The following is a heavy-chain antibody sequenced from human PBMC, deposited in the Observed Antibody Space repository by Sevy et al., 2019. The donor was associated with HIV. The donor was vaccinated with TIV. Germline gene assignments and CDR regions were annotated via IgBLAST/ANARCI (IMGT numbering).Heavy chain of an antibody. Sequence: GGSLRLSCAASGFTFTDYSMTWVRQAPGKGLEWVSSISSSGNYIYYADSVKGRFSISRVNAKNSLFLQMNSLRAEDTAVYYCARSWELLGFFDFWGQGTLVTVSS. CDR3: ARSWELLGFFDF. CDR2: ISSSGNYI. V-gene: IGHV3-21*06. CDR1: GFTFTDYS. J-gene: IGHJ4*02. D-gene: IGHD1-26*01.